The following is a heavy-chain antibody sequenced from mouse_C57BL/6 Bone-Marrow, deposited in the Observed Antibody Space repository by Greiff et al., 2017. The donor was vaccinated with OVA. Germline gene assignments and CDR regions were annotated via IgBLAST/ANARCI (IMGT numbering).Heavy chain of an antibody. J-gene: IGHJ3*01. CDR3: ARHDYYYGSTWFAY. V-gene: IGHV5-2*01. CDR2: INSDGGST. D-gene: IGHD1-1*01. Sequence: DVQLVESGGGLVQPGESLKLSCESNEYEFPSHDMSWVRKTPEKRLELVAAINSDGGSTYYPDTMERRFIISRDNTKKTLYLQMSSLKSEDTAMYYCARHDYYYGSTWFAYWGQGTLVTVSA. CDR1: EYEFPSHD.